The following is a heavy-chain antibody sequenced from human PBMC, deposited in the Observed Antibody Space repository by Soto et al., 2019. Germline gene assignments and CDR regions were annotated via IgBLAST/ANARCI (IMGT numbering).Heavy chain of an antibody. CDR3: ARAGNWNYMFDP. J-gene: IGHJ5*02. CDR2: IHYTGST. CDR1: GCSLNSEHYH. D-gene: IGHD1-7*01. Sequence: PSETLSLTCTVSGCSLNSEHYHWTWIRQPPGKGLEWIGYIHYTGSTNYNPSLKSRITISVDTSKNQFSLKVSSVTAADTAVYYCARAGNWNYMFDPWGQGTLVTVSS. V-gene: IGHV4-61*01.